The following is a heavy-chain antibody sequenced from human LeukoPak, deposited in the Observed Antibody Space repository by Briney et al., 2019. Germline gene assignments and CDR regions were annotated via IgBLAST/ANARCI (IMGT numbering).Heavy chain of an antibody. CDR2: IIPIFGTA. D-gene: IGHD2-2*01. V-gene: IGHV1-69*05. CDR1: GGTFSSYA. Sequence: GSSVKVSCKASGGTFSSYAISWVRQAPGQGLEWMGGIIPIFGTASYAQKFQGRVTMTRDTSTSTVYMELSSLRSEDTAVYYCARDYCSSTSCYANWFDPWGQGTLVTVSS. J-gene: IGHJ5*02. CDR3: ARDYCSSTSCYANWFDP.